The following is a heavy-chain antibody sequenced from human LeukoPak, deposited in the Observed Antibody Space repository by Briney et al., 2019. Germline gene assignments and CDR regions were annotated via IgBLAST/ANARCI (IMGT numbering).Heavy chain of an antibody. CDR3: ARGIAAAPT. D-gene: IGHD6-13*01. CDR1: GGSISSGGYY. J-gene: IGHJ5*02. CDR2: IYHSGST. V-gene: IGHV4-30-2*01. Sequence: SETLSLTCTVSGGSISSGGYYWSWIRQPPGKGLEWIGYIYHSGSTYYNPSLKSRVTISVDRSKNQFSLKLSSVTAADTAVYYCARGIAAAPTWGQGTLVTVSS.